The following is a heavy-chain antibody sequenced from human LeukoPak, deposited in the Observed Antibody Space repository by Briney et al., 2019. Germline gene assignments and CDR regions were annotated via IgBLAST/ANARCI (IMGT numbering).Heavy chain of an antibody. CDR3: ATEGGYAKFFDY. CDR2: FDHEDGET. D-gene: IGHD5-12*01. J-gene: IGHJ4*02. Sequence: PGASVKVSCKVSGYTLTELSMHWVRQAPGKGRESMGGFDHEDGETIYAQKYQGRVTMTEDTSTDTAYMELSSLRSEDTAVYYCATEGGYAKFFDYWGQGTLVTVSS. CDR1: GYTLTELS. V-gene: IGHV1-24*01.